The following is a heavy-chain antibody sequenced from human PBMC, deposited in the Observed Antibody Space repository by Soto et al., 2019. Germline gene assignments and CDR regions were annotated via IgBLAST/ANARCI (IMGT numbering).Heavy chain of an antibody. CDR1: GGSIGSGNYY. Sequence: SETLSLTCSVSGGSIGSGNYYWSCIRHPPGKGLEWIGYIYHSGITYYNPSLNSRVTISVDMSKHQFSLRLSSVTAADTAVYYCAREDYTGNSRFFDYWGQGVLVTVSS. V-gene: IGHV4-30-4*01. CDR2: IYHSGIT. D-gene: IGHD3-9*01. CDR3: AREDYTGNSRFFDY. J-gene: IGHJ4*02.